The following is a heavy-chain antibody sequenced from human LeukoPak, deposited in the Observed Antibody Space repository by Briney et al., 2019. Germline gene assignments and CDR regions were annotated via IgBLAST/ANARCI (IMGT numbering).Heavy chain of an antibody. Sequence: SVKVSCKASGGTFSSYAISWVRQAPGQGLEWMGGIIPIFGTANYAQKFQGRVTITTDESTSTAYMELSSLRSEDTAVYYCAGDALGGYDILTGYENDWGQGTLVTVSS. CDR3: AGDALGGYDILTGYEND. D-gene: IGHD3-9*01. CDR2: IIPIFGTA. J-gene: IGHJ4*02. V-gene: IGHV1-69*05. CDR1: GGTFSSYA.